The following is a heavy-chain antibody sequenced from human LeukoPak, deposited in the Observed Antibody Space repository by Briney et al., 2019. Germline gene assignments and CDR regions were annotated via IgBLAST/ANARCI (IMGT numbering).Heavy chain of an antibody. D-gene: IGHD2-21*02. CDR1: GFTVSSNY. CDR3: ARDPLSPYCGGDCYSSDFDY. CDR2: IYSGGST. J-gene: IGHJ4*02. V-gene: IGHV3-66*02. Sequence: GGSLRLSCAASGFTVSSNYMSSVRQAPGKGLEWVSVIYSGGSTYYADSVKGRFTISRDNSKNTLYLQMNSLRAEDTAVYYCARDPLSPYCGGDCYSSDFDYWGQGTLVTVSS.